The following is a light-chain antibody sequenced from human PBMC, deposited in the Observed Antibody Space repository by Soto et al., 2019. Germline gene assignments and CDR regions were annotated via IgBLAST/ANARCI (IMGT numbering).Light chain of an antibody. CDR1: RDVGSD. CDR2: AAS. V-gene: IGKV1-6*01. CDR3: QQYHIYSGT. J-gene: IGKJ1*01. Sequence: MTQSPSSLSAYVGEKIIITCRARRDVGSDVSWYQQKPGQAPKLLIYAASNLYTGVPSRFGGSRSGTEFTLTINSLQPDDFATYYCQQYHIYSGTFGQGTKVDI.